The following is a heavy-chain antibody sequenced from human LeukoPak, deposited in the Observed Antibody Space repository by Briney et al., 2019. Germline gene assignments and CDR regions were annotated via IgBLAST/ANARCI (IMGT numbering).Heavy chain of an antibody. CDR3: ARDLYDSSDSHVWFDP. Sequence: ASVKVSCKASGYTFTGYYMHWVRQAPGQGLEWMGWINPNSGGTNYAQKFQGRVTMTRDTSISTAYMELSRLRSDDTAVYYCARDLYDSSDSHVWFDPWGQGTLVTVSS. CDR2: INPNSGGT. V-gene: IGHV1-2*02. D-gene: IGHD3-22*01. CDR1: GYTFTGYY. J-gene: IGHJ5*02.